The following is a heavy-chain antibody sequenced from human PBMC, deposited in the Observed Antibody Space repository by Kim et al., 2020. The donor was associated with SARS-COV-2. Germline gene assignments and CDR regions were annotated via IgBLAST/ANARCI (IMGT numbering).Heavy chain of an antibody. CDR2: ISAGSGYT. CDR1: GYTFTSYA. Sequence: ASVKVSCKASGYTFTSYAVHWVRQAPGQRLELMGWISAGSGYTRYSQKFQGRVTITRDTSASTTYMELSSLRSEDTAVYYCARDLHIVATATLSWFDPWGQGTLVTVSS. CDR3: ARDLHIVATATLSWFDP. D-gene: IGHD2-15*01. V-gene: IGHV1-3*01. J-gene: IGHJ5*02.